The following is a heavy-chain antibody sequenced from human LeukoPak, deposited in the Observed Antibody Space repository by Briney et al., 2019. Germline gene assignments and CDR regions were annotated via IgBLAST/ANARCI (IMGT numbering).Heavy chain of an antibody. V-gene: IGHV4-38-2*02. CDR3: ARHGILTGPFDY. Sequence: SETLSLTCTVSGYSISSGYYWGWIRQPPGKGLEWIGSIYHSGSTYYNPSLKSRVTISVDTSKNQFSLKLSSVTAADTAVYYCARHGILTGPFDYWGQGTLVTVSS. D-gene: IGHD3-9*01. J-gene: IGHJ4*02. CDR1: GYSISSGYY. CDR2: IYHSGST.